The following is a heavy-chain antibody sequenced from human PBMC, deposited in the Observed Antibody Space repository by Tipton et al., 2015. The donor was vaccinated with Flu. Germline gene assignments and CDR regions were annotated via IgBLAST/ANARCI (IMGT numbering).Heavy chain of an antibody. Sequence: QVQLVQSGAEVKKPGASVKVSCKTSGFPFTVYYIHWVRQAPGHGLEWMGWINSNSGGTNYAQRFQGRVAMSRDTSVSTVYMELSGLRSDDTAVYYCARDGNFDVLTGFYPEFDCWGQGTLVTVSS. J-gene: IGHJ4*02. CDR3: ARDGNFDVLTGFYPEFDC. V-gene: IGHV1-2*02. CDR1: GFPFTVYY. D-gene: IGHD3-9*01. CDR2: INSNSGGT.